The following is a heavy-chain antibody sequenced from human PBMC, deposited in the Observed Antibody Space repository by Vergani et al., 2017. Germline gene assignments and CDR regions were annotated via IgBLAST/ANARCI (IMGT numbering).Heavy chain of an antibody. CDR2: IRWNSGSI. D-gene: IGHD3-10*01. V-gene: IGHV3-9*01. CDR1: GFTFDDYA. CDR3: AKDKYSGGSGSSLDY. J-gene: IGHJ4*02. Sequence: EVQLVESGGGLVQPGRSLRLSCAASGFTFDDYAMHWVRQAPGKGLEWVSGIRWNSGSIGYADSVKGRFTISRDNAKNSLYLQMNSLRAEDTALYYCAKDKYSGGSGSSLDYWGQGTLVTVSS.